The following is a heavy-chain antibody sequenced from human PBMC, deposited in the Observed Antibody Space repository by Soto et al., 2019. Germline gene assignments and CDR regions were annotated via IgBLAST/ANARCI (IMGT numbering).Heavy chain of an antibody. CDR2: SSWDGGST. V-gene: IGHV3-43*01. CDR3: TKAQEATGSIHQYYGMDV. Sequence: EVQLVESGGVVVQPGGSLRLSCAASGFTFDDYTMHWVRQAPGKGLEWVSLSSWDGGSTYYADSVKGRFTISRDNSKNSLYLHMNSLRTEDAALYYCTKAQEATGSIHQYYGMDVWGPGTTVTVSS. CDR1: GFTFDDYT. D-gene: IGHD2-2*01. J-gene: IGHJ6*02.